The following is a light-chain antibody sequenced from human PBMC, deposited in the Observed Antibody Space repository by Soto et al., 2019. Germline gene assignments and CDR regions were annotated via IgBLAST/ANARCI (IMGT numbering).Light chain of an antibody. Sequence: QSALTQPAAVSGSPGQSITISCTGTISDIGLYNYVSWYQQHPGKAPKLVIYEVSNRPSGVSDRFSGSKSDNTASLTISGLQAEDEANYYCRSFTTTSTLVFGAGTKVTVL. CDR2: EVS. V-gene: IGLV2-14*01. CDR3: RSFTTTSTLV. CDR1: ISDIGLYNY. J-gene: IGLJ1*01.